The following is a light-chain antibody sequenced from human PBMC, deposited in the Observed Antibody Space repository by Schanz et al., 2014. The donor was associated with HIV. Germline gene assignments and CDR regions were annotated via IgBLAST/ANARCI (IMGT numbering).Light chain of an antibody. V-gene: IGLV1-44*01. Sequence: QSVLTQPPSASGTPGQRVTISCSGSSSNIRSNTKNWYQHPPGTAPKLLIYNSYHRPSGVPDRFSGSGSDTSASLAISGLRSEDEADYYCATWVDSLNGWVFGGGTKLTVL. CDR2: NSY. J-gene: IGLJ3*02. CDR1: SSNIRSNT. CDR3: ATWVDSLNGWV.